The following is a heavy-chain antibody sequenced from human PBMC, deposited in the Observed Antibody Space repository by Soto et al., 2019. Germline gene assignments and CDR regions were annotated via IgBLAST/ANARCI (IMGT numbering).Heavy chain of an antibody. CDR1: GFTFTSSA. Sequence: ASVKVSCKASGFTFTSSAVQWVRQARGQRLEWIGWIVVGSGNTNYAQKFQERVTITRDMSTSTAYMELSSLRSEDTAVYYCAALGSGSYFHYYYGMDVWGQGTTVTVSS. J-gene: IGHJ6*02. CDR3: AALGSGSYFHYYYGMDV. D-gene: IGHD3-10*01. V-gene: IGHV1-58*01. CDR2: IVVGSGNT.